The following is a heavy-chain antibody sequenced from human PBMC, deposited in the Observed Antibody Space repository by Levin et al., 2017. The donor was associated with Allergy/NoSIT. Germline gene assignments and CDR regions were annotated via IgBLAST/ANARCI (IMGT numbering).Heavy chain of an antibody. V-gene: IGHV3-13*04. CDR1: GFNISSYD. CDR2: IGTADDT. D-gene: IGHD5-12*01. J-gene: IGHJ6*04. CDR3: VRGPPDKVGTLDV. Sequence: RPGGSLRLSCAASGFNISSYDMHWVRQATGKGLEWVSVIGTADDTYYPDSVKGRFTISRENAKNSLYLQMNSLRAGDTAVYYCVRGPPDKVGTLDVWGKGTTVTVSS.